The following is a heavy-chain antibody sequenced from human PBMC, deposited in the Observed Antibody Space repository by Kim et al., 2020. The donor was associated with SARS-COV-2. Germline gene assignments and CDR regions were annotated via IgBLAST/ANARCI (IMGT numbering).Heavy chain of an antibody. CDR1: GYTLTSYY. J-gene: IGHJ5*02. V-gene: IGHV1-46*01. D-gene: IGHD6-13*01. CDR3: ARVAPYSSSWGWFDP. CDR2: INPSDDST. Sequence: ASVKVSCKASGYTLTSYYMHWVRQAPGQGLEWMGIINPSDDSTTYAQKFQGRVTMTRDTSTSTVYMELSSLRSEDTAVYYCARVAPYSSSWGWFDPWGQGTLVTVSS.